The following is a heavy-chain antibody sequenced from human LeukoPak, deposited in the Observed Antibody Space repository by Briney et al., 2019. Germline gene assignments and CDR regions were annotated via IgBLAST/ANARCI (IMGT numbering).Heavy chain of an antibody. V-gene: IGHV4-59*08. CDR3: ARSSVALWFGELSPTEFDY. D-gene: IGHD3-10*01. J-gene: IGHJ4*02. CDR1: GGSISSYY. CDR2: IYYSGST. Sequence: PSETLSLTCTVSGGSISSYYRSWIRQPPGKGLEWIGYIYYSGSTNYNPSLKSRVTISVDTSKNQFSLKLSSVTAADTAVYYCARSSVALWFGELSPTEFDYWGQGTLVTVSS.